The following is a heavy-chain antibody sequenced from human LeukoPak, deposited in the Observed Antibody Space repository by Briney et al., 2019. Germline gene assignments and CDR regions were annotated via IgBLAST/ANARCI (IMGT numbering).Heavy chain of an antibody. CDR3: ARLPRITIFGVVISVRTKPQNWFDP. CDR2: INPSGGST. D-gene: IGHD3-3*01. V-gene: IGHV1-46*01. Sequence: ASVKVSCKASGYTFTSYYMHWVRQAPGQGLEWMGIINPSGGSTSYAQKFQGRVTMTRDTSTSTVYMELSSLRSGDTAVYYCARLPRITIFGVVISVRTKPQNWFDPWGQGTLVTVSS. J-gene: IGHJ5*02. CDR1: GYTFTSYY.